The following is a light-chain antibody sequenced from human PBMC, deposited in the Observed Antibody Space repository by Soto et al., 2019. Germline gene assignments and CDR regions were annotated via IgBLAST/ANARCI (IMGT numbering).Light chain of an antibody. CDR1: RSNIGTYA. J-gene: IGLJ2*01. V-gene: IGLV1-44*01. CDR2: RNY. CDR3: LAWDGSLRAVV. Sequence: QSVLTQSPSASVTPGPRVTLSCSGSRSNIGTYAVNWYQQLPGAAPTLLIVRNYQRPSWVTYRFSGSKSGTSASLAISWPQAEDEADYYCLAWDGSLRAVVFGGGTKLTVL.